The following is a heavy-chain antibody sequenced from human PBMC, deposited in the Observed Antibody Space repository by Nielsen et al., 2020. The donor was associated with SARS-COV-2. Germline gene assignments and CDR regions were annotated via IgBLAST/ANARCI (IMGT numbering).Heavy chain of an antibody. CDR3: ARDGVVGSTNTFDD. CDR2: INFDGTGT. D-gene: IGHD1-26*01. J-gene: IGHJ3*01. Sequence: GGSLRLSCTASGFTFTAYWMHWVRQAPGKGLTWVSHINFDGTGTSYADSVKGRFTISRDNAKNTVYLQMNSLRAEDTAVYYCARDGVVGSTNTFDDWGQGTVVTVSS. V-gene: IGHV3-74*01. CDR1: GFTFTAYW.